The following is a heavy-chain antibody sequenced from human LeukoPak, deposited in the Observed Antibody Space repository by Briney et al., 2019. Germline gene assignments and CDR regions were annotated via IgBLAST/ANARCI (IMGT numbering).Heavy chain of an antibody. CDR1: GGSISTYY. Sequence: SETLSLTCTVSGGSISTYYWSWIRQPPGKGLEWIGYIYYSGSTNYNPSLKGRVTISVDTSKNQFSLKLSSVTAADTAVYYCARHSRYGYLPAFDYWGQGTLVTVSS. CDR3: ARHSRYGYLPAFDY. V-gene: IGHV4-59*08. J-gene: IGHJ4*02. CDR2: IYYSGST. D-gene: IGHD5-24*01.